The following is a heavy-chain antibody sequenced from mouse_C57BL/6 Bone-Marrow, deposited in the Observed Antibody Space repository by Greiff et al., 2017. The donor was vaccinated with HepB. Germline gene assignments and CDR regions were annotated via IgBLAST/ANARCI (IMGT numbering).Heavy chain of an antibody. CDR3: ARSAGTGPFDY. D-gene: IGHD4-1*01. CDR1: GYTFTSYW. CDR2: IHPNSGST. J-gene: IGHJ2*01. Sequence: QVQLQQPGAELVKPGASVKLSCKASGYTFTSYWMHWVKQRPGQGLEWIGMIHPNSGSTNYNEKFKSKATLTVDKSSSTAYMQLRSLTSEDSAVYYCARSAGTGPFDYWGQGTTLTVSS. V-gene: IGHV1-64*01.